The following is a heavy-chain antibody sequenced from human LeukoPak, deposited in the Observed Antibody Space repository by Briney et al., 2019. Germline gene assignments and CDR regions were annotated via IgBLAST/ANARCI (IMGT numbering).Heavy chain of an antibody. CDR3: AKDIATGNRLYYFDY. CDR1: GFTFDDYA. V-gene: IGHV3-9*01. Sequence: GGSLRLSCAASGFTFDDYAMHWVRQAPGKGLEWVSGISWNSGSIGYADSVKGRFTISRDNAKNSLYLQMNSLRAEDTALYYCAKDIATGNRLYYFDYWGQGTLVTGFS. CDR2: ISWNSGSI. J-gene: IGHJ4*02. D-gene: IGHD1-14*01.